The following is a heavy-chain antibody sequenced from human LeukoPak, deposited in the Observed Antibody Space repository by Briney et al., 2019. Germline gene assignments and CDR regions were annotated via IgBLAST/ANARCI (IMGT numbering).Heavy chain of an antibody. CDR1: GGSISSHY. CDR2: IYYSGST. CDR3: ARARYYFDY. V-gene: IGHV4-59*11. J-gene: IGHJ4*02. Sequence: SETLSLTCTVSGGSISSHYWSWIRQPPGEGLEWIGYIYYSGSTNYNPSLKSRVTISVDTSKNQFSLKLSSVTAADTAVYYCARARYYFDYWGQGTLVTVSS.